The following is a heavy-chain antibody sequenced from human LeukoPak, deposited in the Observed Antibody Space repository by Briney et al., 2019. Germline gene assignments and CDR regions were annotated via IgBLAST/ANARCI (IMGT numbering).Heavy chain of an antibody. CDR2: INPNSGGT. CDR1: GYTFTDHY. D-gene: IGHD4-17*01. Sequence: ASVKVSCKASGYTFTDHYMHWVRQAPGQGLEWMGRINPNSGGTNYAQKFQGRVTMTRDTSISTAYMELSRLTSDDTAVYYCARDPTTVTTNCWGQGTLVTVSS. J-gene: IGHJ4*02. V-gene: IGHV1-2*06. CDR3: ARDPTTVTTNC.